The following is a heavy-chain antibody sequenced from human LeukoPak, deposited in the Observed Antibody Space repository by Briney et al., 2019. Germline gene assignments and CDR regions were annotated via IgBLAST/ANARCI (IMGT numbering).Heavy chain of an antibody. Sequence: PSETLSLTCTVSGYSISSGYYWGWIRQPPGKGLEWIGSIYHSGSTYYNPSLKSRVTISVDTSKNQFSLKLSSVTAADTAVYYCAREYSSSSGGYCFDYWGQGTLVTVSS. CDR3: AREYSSSSGGYCFDY. D-gene: IGHD6-6*01. V-gene: IGHV4-38-2*02. J-gene: IGHJ4*02. CDR1: GYSISSGYY. CDR2: IYHSGST.